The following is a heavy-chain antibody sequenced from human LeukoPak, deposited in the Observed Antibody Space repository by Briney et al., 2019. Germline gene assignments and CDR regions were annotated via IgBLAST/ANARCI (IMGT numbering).Heavy chain of an antibody. CDR2: MNPNSGNT. V-gene: IGHV1-8*01. J-gene: IGHJ6*02. CDR3: ARTYYDFWSGYYPPALYYYYGMDV. D-gene: IGHD3-3*01. CDR1: GYTFTSYD. Sequence: ASVKVSCKASGYTFTSYDTNWVRQATGQGLEWMGWMNPNSGNTGYAQKFQGRVTMTRNTSISTAYMELSSLRSEDTAVYYCARTYYDFWSGYYPPALYYYYGMDVWGQGTTVTVSS.